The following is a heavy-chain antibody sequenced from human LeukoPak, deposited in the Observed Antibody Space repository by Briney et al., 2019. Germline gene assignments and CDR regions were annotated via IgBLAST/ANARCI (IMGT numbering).Heavy chain of an antibody. V-gene: IGHV1-46*01. J-gene: IGHJ4*02. CDR1: GYTFSSYY. CDR2: INTSGGDT. D-gene: IGHD1-26*01. Sequence: WASVKVSCKTSGYTFSSYYIHWVRQAPGQGLEGMGLINTSGGDTTYAQKFQGRVTMTRDRSTSTVYMELKRLRSEDMAVYYCSRDGKTSAANYFDYWGQGTLVTVFS. CDR3: SRDGKTSAANYFDY.